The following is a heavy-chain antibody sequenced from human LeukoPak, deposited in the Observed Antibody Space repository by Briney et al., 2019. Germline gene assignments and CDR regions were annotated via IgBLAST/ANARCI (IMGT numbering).Heavy chain of an antibody. Sequence: PGGSLRLSCAASGFTFSNYVMHWVRQAPGKGLEYISAISSNGGSTEYANSVKGRLTISRDNSKDTLYLQMDSLRGEDMAVYYCARAYCGDDCALDYWGQGALVTVSS. CDR3: ARAYCGDDCALDY. V-gene: IGHV3-64*01. J-gene: IGHJ4*02. D-gene: IGHD2-21*02. CDR1: GFTFSNYV. CDR2: ISSNGGST.